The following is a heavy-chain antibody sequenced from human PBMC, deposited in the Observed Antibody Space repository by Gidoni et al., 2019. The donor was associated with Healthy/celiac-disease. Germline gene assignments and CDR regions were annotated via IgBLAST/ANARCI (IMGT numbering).Heavy chain of an antibody. D-gene: IGHD2-15*01. J-gene: IGHJ4*02. Sequence: QVQPQESGPGLVKSSQTLSPTCTVSGGSISSGGYYWSWTRQHPGKGLEWIGYIYYSGSTYYNPSLKSRVTISVDTSKNQFSLKLSSVTAADTAVYYCARVPSVVGAPDYRGQGTLVTVSS. CDR2: IYYSGST. CDR3: ARVPSVVGAPDY. V-gene: IGHV4-31*03. CDR1: GGSISSGGYY.